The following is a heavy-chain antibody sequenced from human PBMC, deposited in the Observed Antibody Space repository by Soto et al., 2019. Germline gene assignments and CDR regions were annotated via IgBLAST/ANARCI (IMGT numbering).Heavy chain of an antibody. CDR2: VYYSGST. CDR1: GGSINSGDYY. D-gene: IGHD6-13*01. Sequence: QVQLQETGPGLVKPSQTLSLTCTVSGGSINSGDYYWSWIRQPPGKGLEWFGYVYYSGSTYSNPSLKSRVTISVDTSKNQFSLKLSSVTAADTAVYYCASERPDGSRLDPWGQGTLVTVSS. J-gene: IGHJ5*02. CDR3: ASERPDGSRLDP. V-gene: IGHV4-30-4*01.